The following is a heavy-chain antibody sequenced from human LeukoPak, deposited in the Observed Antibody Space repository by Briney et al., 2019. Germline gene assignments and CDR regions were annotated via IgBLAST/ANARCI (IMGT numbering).Heavy chain of an antibody. CDR3: ARGYNVLLWFKELLRDSLYYFDY. Sequence: PETLSLTCADPGGSFSGYYTSWVRQRPGERLEWRGQIIDRGCTNYNPSLKSRDTISVETSQNAFSLKLSSVTASDSAVYDCARGYNVLLWFKELLRDSLYYFDYWGQGTLVTVSS. J-gene: IGHJ4*02. CDR1: GGSFSGYY. V-gene: IGHV4-34*01. CDR2: IIDRGCT. D-gene: IGHD3-10*01.